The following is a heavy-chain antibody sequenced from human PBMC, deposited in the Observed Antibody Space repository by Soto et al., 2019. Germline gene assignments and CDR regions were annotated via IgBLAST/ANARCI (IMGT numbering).Heavy chain of an antibody. CDR2: ISAYNGNT. J-gene: IGHJ3*02. D-gene: IGHD2-15*01. CDR1: GYTFTSYG. Sequence: ASVKVSCKASGYTFTSYGISWVRQAPGQGLEWMGWISAYNGNTNYAQKLQGRVTMTTDTSTSTAYMELRSLRSDDTAVYYCARPRGYCSGGSCYPDAFDIWGQGTMVTVS. CDR3: ARPRGYCSGGSCYPDAFDI. V-gene: IGHV1-18*01.